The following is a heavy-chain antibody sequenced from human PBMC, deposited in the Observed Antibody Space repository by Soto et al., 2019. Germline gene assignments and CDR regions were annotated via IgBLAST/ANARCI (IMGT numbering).Heavy chain of an antibody. V-gene: IGHV4-59*01. Sequence: SEALSLTCSVPLDSIKNYRWRWIRQPPGEGLEWLGYVYYRGDTNYNPSLKNRVTISGDMSKNHLFLRLTSVTAADTATYYCARFTYYYDTPGHKMWFDPWGQGTLVTVSS. D-gene: IGHD3-22*01. J-gene: IGHJ5*02. CDR2: VYYRGDT. CDR3: ARFTYYYDTPGHKMWFDP. CDR1: LDSIKNYR.